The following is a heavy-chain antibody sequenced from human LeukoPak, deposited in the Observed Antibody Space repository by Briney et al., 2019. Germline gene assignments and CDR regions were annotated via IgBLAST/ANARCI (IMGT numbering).Heavy chain of an antibody. Sequence: GASVKVSCKASGYTFTSYHMHWVRQAPGQGLEWMGIINPSGGTTNYAQKFRGRVTMTRDMSTSTAYMELSSLRSEDTAVYYCAIYGGNDAFDIWGQGTMVTVSS. V-gene: IGHV1-46*01. CDR2: INPSGGTT. D-gene: IGHD3-16*01. CDR1: GYTFTSYH. CDR3: AIYGGNDAFDI. J-gene: IGHJ3*02.